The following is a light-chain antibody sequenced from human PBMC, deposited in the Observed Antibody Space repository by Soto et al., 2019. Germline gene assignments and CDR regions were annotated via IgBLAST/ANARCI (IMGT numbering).Light chain of an antibody. Sequence: IQMNQSPSTLSASVGDRVTITXRASQSISSWLAWYQQKPGKAPKLLIYDASSLESGVPSRFSGSGSGTEFTLTISSLQPDDFATYYCRQSYSTPETFGQGTKVDIK. CDR3: RQSYSTPET. CDR2: DAS. CDR1: QSISSW. V-gene: IGKV1-5*01. J-gene: IGKJ1*01.